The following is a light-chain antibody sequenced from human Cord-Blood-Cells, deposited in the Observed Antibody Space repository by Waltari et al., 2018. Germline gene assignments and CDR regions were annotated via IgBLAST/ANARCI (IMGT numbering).Light chain of an antibody. CDR1: NWGDKH. V-gene: IGLV3-1*01. CDR3: QAWDSSTAV. CDR2: QDS. Sequence: SYELTQPPSVSVSPGQTASITCSGDNWGDKHACWYQQKPGQSPVLVIYQDSKRPSGIPERFSGSNSGNTATLTISGTQAMDEADYYCQAWDSSTAVFGGGTKLTVL. J-gene: IGLJ2*01.